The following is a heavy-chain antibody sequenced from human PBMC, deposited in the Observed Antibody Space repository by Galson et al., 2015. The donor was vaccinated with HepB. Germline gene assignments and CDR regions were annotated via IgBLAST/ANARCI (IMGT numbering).Heavy chain of an antibody. CDR2: IDPSDSYT. CDR1: GYSFTSYW. V-gene: IGHV5-10-1*01. J-gene: IGHJ6*02. Sequence: QSGAEVKKPGESLRISCKGSGYSFTSYWISWVRQMPGKGLEWMGRIDPSDSYTNYSPSFRGHVTISADKSITTAYLQWSSLKASDTAMYYCAGGGVSAGTIGHYGTDVWGQGTTVTVSS. D-gene: IGHD6-13*01. CDR3: AGGGVSAGTIGHYGTDV.